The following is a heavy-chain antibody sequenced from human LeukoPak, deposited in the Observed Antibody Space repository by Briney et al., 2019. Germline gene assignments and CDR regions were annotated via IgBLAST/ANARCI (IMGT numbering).Heavy chain of an antibody. J-gene: IGHJ4*02. CDR3: TTDRAHYGGNSVGSRGDFDY. CDR1: GFTFGNAW. V-gene: IGHV3-15*01. D-gene: IGHD4-23*01. CDR2: IKSKTDGGTT. Sequence: NPGGSLRLSCAASGFTFGNAWMSWVRQAPGKGLEWAGRIKSKTDGGTTDYAAPVKGRFTISRDDSKNTLYLQMNSLKTEDTAVYYCTTDRAHYGGNSVGSRGDFDYWGQGTLVTVSS.